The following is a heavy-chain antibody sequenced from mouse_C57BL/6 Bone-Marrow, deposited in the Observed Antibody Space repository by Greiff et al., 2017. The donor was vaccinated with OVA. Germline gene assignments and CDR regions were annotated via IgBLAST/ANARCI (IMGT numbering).Heavy chain of an antibody. CDR2: IDPSDSYT. CDR3: ASSYDAMDD. CDR1: GYTFTSYW. Sequence: QVQLQQPGAELVMPGASVKLSCKASGYTFTSYWMHWVKQRPGQGLEWIGEIDPSDSYTNYNQKFKGQSTLPVAKSSNTADKQLSSLTTEDSAVYYCASSYDAMDDWGQGTSVKVSS. J-gene: IGHJ4*01. V-gene: IGHV1-69*01.